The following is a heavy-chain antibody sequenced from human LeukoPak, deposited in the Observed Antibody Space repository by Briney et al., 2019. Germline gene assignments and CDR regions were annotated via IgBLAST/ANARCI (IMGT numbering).Heavy chain of an antibody. Sequence: SETLSLTCTVSGGSISSYYWSWIRQPPGKGLEWIGYIYYSGSTNYNPSLKSRVTISVDTSKNQFSLKLSSVTAADTAVYYCARPDYGGNNDAFDIWGQGTMVTVSS. CDR3: ARPDYGGNNDAFDI. J-gene: IGHJ3*02. CDR1: GGSISSYY. V-gene: IGHV4-59*01. CDR2: IYYSGST. D-gene: IGHD4-23*01.